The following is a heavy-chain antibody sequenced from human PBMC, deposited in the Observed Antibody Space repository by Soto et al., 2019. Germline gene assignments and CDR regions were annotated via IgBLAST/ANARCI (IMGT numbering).Heavy chain of an antibody. CDR2: IRGTGGST. Sequence: DVQLLESGGGLVQPGGSLRLSCAASGFTFSSYVMSWVRQAPGKGLEWVSGIRGTGGSTYYADSVKGRFTISRDNSKNTLYLQMNSLRAEDTAVYYCVKDLGMDVWGQGTTVTVSS. CDR1: GFTFSSYV. J-gene: IGHJ6*02. V-gene: IGHV3-23*01. CDR3: VKDLGMDV.